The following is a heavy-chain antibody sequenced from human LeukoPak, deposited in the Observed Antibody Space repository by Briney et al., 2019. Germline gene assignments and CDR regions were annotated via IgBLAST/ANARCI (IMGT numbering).Heavy chain of an antibody. CDR3: SRAPYSSAPYLEYFQH. D-gene: IGHD6-25*01. V-gene: IGHV3-21*01. J-gene: IGHJ1*01. Sequence: GGSLRLSCAASGFTFSSYSMNWVRQAPGKGLEWVSSISSSSSYIYYADSVKGRFTISRDNAKNSLHLQMNSLRAEDTAVYYCSRAPYSSAPYLEYFQHWGHGTLVTVSS. CDR2: ISSSSSYI. CDR1: GFTFSSYS.